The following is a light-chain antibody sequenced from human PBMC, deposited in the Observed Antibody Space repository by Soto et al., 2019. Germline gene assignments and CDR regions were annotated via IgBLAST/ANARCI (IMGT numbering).Light chain of an antibody. CDR2: KAS. CDR1: QSIDTW. Sequence: DIQMTQSPSTLSAFVGDTVTITCRASQSIDTWLAWHQQKPGRAPKLLISKASALESGVPSRFSGSGSGTDFTLNIPDVQPYDFGTYYCPQYYMGWTFGQGTKVDIK. J-gene: IGKJ1*01. V-gene: IGKV1-5*03. CDR3: PQYYMGWT.